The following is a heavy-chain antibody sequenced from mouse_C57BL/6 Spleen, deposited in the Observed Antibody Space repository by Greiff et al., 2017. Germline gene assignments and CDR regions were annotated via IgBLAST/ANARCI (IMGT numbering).Heavy chain of an antibody. D-gene: IGHD4-1*01. CDR1: GYTFTGYW. V-gene: IGHV1-9*01. Sequence: LQESGAELMKPGDSVKLSCTATGYTFTGYWIEWVKQRPGHGLEWIGEILPGSGRTNYNEKFKGQANITDDTTSNTAYMQLSSLTTADSAIYYCAGGTGTAYWGQGTLVTVSA. J-gene: IGHJ3*01. CDR3: AGGTGTAY. CDR2: ILPGSGRT.